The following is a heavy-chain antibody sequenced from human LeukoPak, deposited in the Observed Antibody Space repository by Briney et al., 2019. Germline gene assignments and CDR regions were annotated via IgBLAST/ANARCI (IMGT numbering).Heavy chain of an antibody. CDR3: ARLRPQVDAFDI. CDR2: INHSGST. Sequence: PSETLSLTCAVYGGSFSGYYWSWIRQPPEKGLEWIGEINHSGSTNYNPSLKSRVTISVDTSKNQFSLKLSSVTAADTAVYYCARLRPQVDAFDIWGQGTMVTVSS. D-gene: IGHD6-25*01. CDR1: GGSFSGYY. J-gene: IGHJ3*02. V-gene: IGHV4-34*01.